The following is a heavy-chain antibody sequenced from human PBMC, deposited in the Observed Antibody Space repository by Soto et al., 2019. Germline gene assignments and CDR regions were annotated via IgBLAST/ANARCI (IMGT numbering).Heavy chain of an antibody. J-gene: IGHJ6*04. CDR3: ARPIVVVVAALYNGMDV. V-gene: IGHV3-48*02. D-gene: IGHD2-15*01. CDR2: ISSSSSTI. CDR1: GFTFSSYS. Sequence: PGGSLRLSCAASGFTFSSYSMNWVRQAPGKGLEWVSYISSSSSTIYYADSVKGRFTISRDNAKNSLYLQMNSLRDENTAVYYCARPIVVVVAALYNGMDVWGKGTTVTVSS.